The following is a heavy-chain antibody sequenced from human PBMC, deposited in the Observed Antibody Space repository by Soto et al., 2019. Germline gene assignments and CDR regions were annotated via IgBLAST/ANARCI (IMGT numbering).Heavy chain of an antibody. CDR3: VPHGMSVRGGVVSFAY. V-gene: IGHV3-23*04. D-gene: IGHD3-10*01. J-gene: IGHJ4*01. CDR1: GLNLSSTV. CDR2: ISGGGRR. Sequence: EVQLVVSGGGLVQPGGSLRLSCVASGLNLSSTVMTWVRQAPGKGLGGVSSISGGGRRFYADSVKGRITISRDNSKNTLDIKMNSLRGEDTAEYYCVPHGMSVRGGVVSFAYWGHGTHVTVSS.